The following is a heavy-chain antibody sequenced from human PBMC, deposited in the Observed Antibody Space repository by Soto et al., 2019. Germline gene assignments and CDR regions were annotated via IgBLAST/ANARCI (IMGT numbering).Heavy chain of an antibody. V-gene: IGHV1-18*01. CDR3: ARTARFDPDNQKLGFDP. CDR2: ISAYNGNT. CDR1: GYTFTSYG. J-gene: IGHJ5*02. D-gene: IGHD1-1*01. Sequence: QVQLVQSGAEVKKPGASVKVSCKASGYTFTSYGISWVRQAPGQGLEWMGWISAYNGNTNYAQKLQGRVTMTTDTSTSTAYMELRSLRSDDTAVYYCARTARFDPDNQKLGFDPWGQGTLVTVSS.